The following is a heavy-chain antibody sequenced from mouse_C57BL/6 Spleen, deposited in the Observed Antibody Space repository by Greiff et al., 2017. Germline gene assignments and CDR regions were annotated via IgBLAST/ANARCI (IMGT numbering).Heavy chain of an antibody. D-gene: IGHD3-2*02. Sequence: QVQLQQSGAELMKPGASVKLSCKATGYTFPGYWIEWVKQRPGHGLEWIGEILPGSGSTNYNEKFKGKATLTADTSSNAAYLQLSSLTTDDSTIYYCARRQLRLRNYAMDYWGQGTSVTVSS. CDR1: GYTFPGYW. V-gene: IGHV1-9*01. J-gene: IGHJ4*01. CDR2: ILPGSGST. CDR3: ARRQLRLRNYAMDY.